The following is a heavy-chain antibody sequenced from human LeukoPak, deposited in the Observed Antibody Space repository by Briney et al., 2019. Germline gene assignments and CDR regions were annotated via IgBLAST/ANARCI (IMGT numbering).Heavy chain of an antibody. V-gene: IGHV4-30-4*08. Sequence: PSQTLSLTCTVSGGSISSGDYYWSWIRQPPGKGLWWVGYIYYSGSTYYNPSLKSRVTISVDTSKNQFSLKLSSVTAADTAVYYCAREGCSKSCRTTQNWFDPWGQGTLVTVSS. CDR2: IYYSGST. CDR3: AREGCSKSCRTTQNWFDP. D-gene: IGHD2-2*01. J-gene: IGHJ5*02. CDR1: GGSISSGDYY.